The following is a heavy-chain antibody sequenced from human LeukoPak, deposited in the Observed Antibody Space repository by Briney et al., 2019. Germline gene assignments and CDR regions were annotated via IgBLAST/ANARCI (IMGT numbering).Heavy chain of an antibody. CDR1: GYTFTSYG. CDR3: ARDQEGFDY. Sequence: ASVKVSCKASGYTFTSYGISWVRQAPGQGLERMGMIYPRDGSTSYAQKFQGRVTVTRDTSTSTVHMELSGLRSEDTAVYYCARDQEGFDYWGQGTLVTVSS. J-gene: IGHJ4*02. V-gene: IGHV1-46*01. CDR2: IYPRDGST.